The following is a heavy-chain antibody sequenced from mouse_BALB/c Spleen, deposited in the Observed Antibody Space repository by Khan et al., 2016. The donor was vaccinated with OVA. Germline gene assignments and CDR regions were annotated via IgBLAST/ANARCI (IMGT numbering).Heavy chain of an antibody. CDR3: ARGNYYGYYFDY. Sequence: EVELQESGPGLVKPSQSLSLTCTVTGYSITSGYAWNWIRQFPGNKLEWMGYISYSGVTSYNPYLKSRISITRDTSKNPFFLQLNSVTTEDTATYYCARGNYYGYYFDYWGQGTTLTVSS. D-gene: IGHD1-1*01. V-gene: IGHV3-2*02. CDR2: ISYSGVT. CDR1: GYSITSGYA. J-gene: IGHJ2*01.